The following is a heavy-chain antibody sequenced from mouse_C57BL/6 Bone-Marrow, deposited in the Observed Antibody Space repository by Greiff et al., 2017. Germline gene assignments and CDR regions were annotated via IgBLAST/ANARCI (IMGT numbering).Heavy chain of an antibody. Sequence: VQLQQSGAELARPGASVKLSCKASGYTFTSSGISWVKQRTGQGLEWIGEIYPRSGNTYYNEKFKGKATLTADKSSSTAYMELRSLTSEDSAVYVCARSRNWAWFAYWGQGTLVTVSA. CDR2: IYPRSGNT. V-gene: IGHV1-81*01. CDR3: ARSRNWAWFAY. D-gene: IGHD4-1*01. CDR1: GYTFTSSG. J-gene: IGHJ3*01.